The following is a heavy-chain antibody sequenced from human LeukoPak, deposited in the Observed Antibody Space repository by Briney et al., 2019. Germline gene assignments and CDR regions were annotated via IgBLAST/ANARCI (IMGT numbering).Heavy chain of an antibody. CDR1: GGSISGYF. CDR3: ARPTAAGKPGYDAFDI. V-gene: IGHV4-4*07. D-gene: IGHD6-13*01. J-gene: IGHJ3*02. Sequence: SETLSLTCTVSGGSISGYFWSWIRQPAGKGLEWIGRIYSSGTAYYNPSLKSRVTVSVDTSKNQFSLKLSSVTAADTAVYYCARPTAAGKPGYDAFDIWGQGTMVTVSS. CDR2: IYSSGTA.